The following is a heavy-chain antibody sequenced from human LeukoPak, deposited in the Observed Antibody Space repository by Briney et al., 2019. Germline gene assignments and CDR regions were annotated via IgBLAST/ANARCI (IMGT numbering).Heavy chain of an antibody. Sequence: GGSLRLSCAASEFSVGSNYMTWVRQAPGKGLEWVSGINWNGGSTGYADSVKGRFTISRDNAKNSLYLQMNSLRAEDTALYYCAREGSTSGFFDYWGQGTLVTVSS. CDR2: INWNGGST. V-gene: IGHV3-20*04. J-gene: IGHJ4*02. CDR1: EFSVGSNY. D-gene: IGHD5/OR15-5a*01. CDR3: AREGSTSGFFDY.